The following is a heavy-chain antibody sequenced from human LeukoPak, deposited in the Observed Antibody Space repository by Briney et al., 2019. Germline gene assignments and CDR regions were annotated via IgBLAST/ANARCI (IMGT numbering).Heavy chain of an antibody. Sequence: GRSLRLSCAASGFTFSSYAMHWVRQDPRKGLEWVAVISYDGSNKYYADSVKRRFTISRDNSKNTLYLQMNSLRAEDTAVYYCAREAAAGRDAFDIWGQGTMVTVSS. CDR1: GFTFSSYA. V-gene: IGHV3-30-3*01. CDR3: AREAAAGRDAFDI. D-gene: IGHD6-13*01. J-gene: IGHJ3*02. CDR2: ISYDGSNK.